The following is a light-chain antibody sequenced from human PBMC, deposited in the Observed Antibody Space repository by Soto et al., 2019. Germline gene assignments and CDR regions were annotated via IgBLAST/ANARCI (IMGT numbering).Light chain of an antibody. CDR1: SSDVGGYNY. V-gene: IGLV2-11*01. Sequence: QSALTQPPSVSGSPGQSVTISCTGTSSDVGGYNYVSWYQQHPGKAPKLMIYDVSKRPSGVPDRFSGSKSGNTVSLTISGLQAEDEADYYCCSYAGNYILVFGGGTKLTVL. CDR3: CSYAGNYILV. J-gene: IGLJ2*01. CDR2: DVS.